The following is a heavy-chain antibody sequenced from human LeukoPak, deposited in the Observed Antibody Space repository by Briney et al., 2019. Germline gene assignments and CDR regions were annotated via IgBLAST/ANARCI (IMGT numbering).Heavy chain of an antibody. CDR2: INPNSGGT. D-gene: IGHD1-26*01. CDR1: GYTFSNHY. Sequence: ASVTDSCKSSGYTFSNHYMHWVRQAAAKGLAWMGWINPNSGGTNYAQKFQGRVTMTRDTSISTDYMELSRLRSDDTAVYYCARDRVGATFTYYMDVWGKGTTVTVSS. V-gene: IGHV1-2*02. J-gene: IGHJ6*03. CDR3: ARDRVGATFTYYMDV.